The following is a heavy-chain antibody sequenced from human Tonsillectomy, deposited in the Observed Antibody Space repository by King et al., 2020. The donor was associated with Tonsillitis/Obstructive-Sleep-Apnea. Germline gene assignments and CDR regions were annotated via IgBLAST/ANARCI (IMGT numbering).Heavy chain of an antibody. Sequence: VQLQQWGAGLLKPPETLSLSCGVYGGSISGHYWSGIRQPPGKGLEWIGEINQIGSTNYNPSLKIRVTMSVDTSKNQLSLKVSSVTAADTAVYYCARGDYGDSNYFDYWGQGTLVTVSS. CDR3: ARGDYGDSNYFDY. CDR2: INQIGST. J-gene: IGHJ4*02. CDR1: GGSISGHY. V-gene: IGHV4-34*01. D-gene: IGHD4-17*01.